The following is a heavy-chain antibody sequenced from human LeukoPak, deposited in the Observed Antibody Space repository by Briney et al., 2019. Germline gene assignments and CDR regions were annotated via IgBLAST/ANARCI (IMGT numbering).Heavy chain of an antibody. CDR3: AKAGIAARPDYYYYYYMDV. Sequence: PGGSLRLSCAASGFTFSSYSMNWVRQAPGKGLEWVSSISSSSSYIYYADSVKGRFTISRDNAKNSLYLQMNSLRAEDTAVYYCAKAGIAARPDYYYYYYMDVWGKGTTVTVSS. CDR1: GFTFSSYS. CDR2: ISSSSSYI. V-gene: IGHV3-21*04. J-gene: IGHJ6*03. D-gene: IGHD6-6*01.